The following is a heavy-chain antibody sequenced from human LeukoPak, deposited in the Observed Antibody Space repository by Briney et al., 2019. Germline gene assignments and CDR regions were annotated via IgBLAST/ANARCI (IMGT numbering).Heavy chain of an antibody. D-gene: IGHD3-10*01. J-gene: IGHJ4*02. CDR2: IYYSGST. Sequence: SETLSLTCTVSGGSISSYYWSWIRQPPGRGLEWFGYIYYSGSTNYNPSLKSRATISVDTSKNQFSLKLSSVTAADTAVYYCARGRMYYYGSGSYYNAQDYYFDYWGQGTLVTVSS. CDR1: GGSISSYY. CDR3: ARGRMYYYGSGSYYNAQDYYFDY. V-gene: IGHV4-59*01.